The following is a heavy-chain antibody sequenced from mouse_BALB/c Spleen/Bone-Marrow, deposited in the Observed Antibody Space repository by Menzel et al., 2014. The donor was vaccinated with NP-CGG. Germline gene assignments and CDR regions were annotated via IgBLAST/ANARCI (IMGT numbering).Heavy chain of an antibody. CDR3: VLITPVVSDY. CDR1: GYTFTTYW. CDR2: INPSTGYT. D-gene: IGHD1-1*01. V-gene: IGHV1-7*01. Sequence: QVQLQQSGAELAKPGASVKMSCKASGYTFTTYWMHWVKQRPGQGLEWIGYINPSTGYTEHIQKFKDKATLTADKSSSTAYMQLNSLTSEDSSVYYCVLITPVVSDYWGQGTTLTVSS. J-gene: IGHJ2*01.